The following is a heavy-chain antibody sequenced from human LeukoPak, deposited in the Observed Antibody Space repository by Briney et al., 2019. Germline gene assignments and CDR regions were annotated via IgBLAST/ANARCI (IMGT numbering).Heavy chain of an antibody. Sequence: GGSLRPSCAASGFTFSDYYMSWIRQAPGKGLEWVSYISSSGSTIYYADSVKGRFTISRDNAKNSLYLQMNSLRAEDTAVYYCARDRSGGSYLFDYWGQGTLVTVSS. V-gene: IGHV3-11*01. D-gene: IGHD1-26*01. CDR2: ISSSGSTI. CDR3: ARDRSGGSYLFDY. J-gene: IGHJ4*02. CDR1: GFTFSDYY.